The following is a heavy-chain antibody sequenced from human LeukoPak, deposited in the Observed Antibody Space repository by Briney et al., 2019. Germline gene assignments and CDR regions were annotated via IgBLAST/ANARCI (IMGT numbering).Heavy chain of an antibody. CDR3: ARGSGLQYFQH. Sequence: SETLSLTCIVSGGSISSDSYYWGWIRQPPGKGLEWIGSIYYSGSTYYNLSLWSRVTMSVDTSKDQFSLKLSSVTAADTAVYYCARGSGLQYFQHWGQGTLVTVPS. CDR1: GGSISSDSYY. D-gene: IGHD3-10*01. CDR2: IYYSGST. J-gene: IGHJ1*01. V-gene: IGHV4-39*01.